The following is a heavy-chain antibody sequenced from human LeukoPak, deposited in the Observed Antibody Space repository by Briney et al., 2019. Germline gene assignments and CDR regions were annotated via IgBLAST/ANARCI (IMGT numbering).Heavy chain of an antibody. V-gene: IGHV1-18*04. Sequence: TSVKVSCKTSGYTFSRNYVNWVRQAPGQGLEWMGWISTNSDIRTYAQTLQGRFTMTTDTATTTAYMELNNLTFDDTAVYYCARDWDAMNNCFDPWGQGTPVTVSS. CDR3: ARDWDAMNNCFDP. J-gene: IGHJ5*02. CDR1: GYTFSRNY. D-gene: IGHD1-26*01. CDR2: ISTNSDIR.